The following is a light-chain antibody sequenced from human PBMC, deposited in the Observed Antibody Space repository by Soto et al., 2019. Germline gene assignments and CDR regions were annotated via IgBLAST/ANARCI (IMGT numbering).Light chain of an antibody. CDR1: QSVGNN. J-gene: IGKJ4*01. CDR2: ATS. CDR3: QHYGDWPLT. Sequence: EIVVTQSPATLSVSPGERATLSCRASQSVGNNFAWYQQKPGQAPRLLIFATSTRATGVPARFSGSGSGTEFTLTISRLQSEDFPVYYYQHYGDWPLTFGGGAKVEIE. V-gene: IGKV3-15*01.